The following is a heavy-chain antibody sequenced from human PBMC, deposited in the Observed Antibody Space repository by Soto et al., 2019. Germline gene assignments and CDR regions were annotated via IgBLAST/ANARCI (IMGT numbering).Heavy chain of an antibody. CDR3: ARDSPTGAEYFQH. J-gene: IGHJ1*01. CDR2: ITPIFGKA. Sequence: QVQLVQSGAEVRRPGSSVRVSCKASGGTFSSSTISWVRQAPGQGLEWVGGITPIFGKANYAQKFQGRVTITADESTSTAYMELSSLRSEDTAVYYCARDSPTGAEYFQHWGQGTLVTVSS. V-gene: IGHV1-69*01. CDR1: GGTFSSST.